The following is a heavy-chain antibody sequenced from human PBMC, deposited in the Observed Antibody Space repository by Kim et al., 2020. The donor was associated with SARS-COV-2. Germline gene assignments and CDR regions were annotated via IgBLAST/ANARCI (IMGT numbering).Heavy chain of an antibody. CDR3: ARQLSMGITMIVVVTNYTEYYYGMDV. V-gene: IGHV7-4-1*02. CDR2: INTNTGNP. Sequence: ASVKVSCKASGYTFTSYAMNWVRQAPGQGLEWMGWINTNTGNPTYAQGFTGRFVFSLDTSVSTAYLQISSLKAEDTAVYYCARQLSMGITMIVVVTNYTEYYYGMDVWGQGTTVTVSS. J-gene: IGHJ6*02. CDR1: GYTFTSYA. D-gene: IGHD3-22*01.